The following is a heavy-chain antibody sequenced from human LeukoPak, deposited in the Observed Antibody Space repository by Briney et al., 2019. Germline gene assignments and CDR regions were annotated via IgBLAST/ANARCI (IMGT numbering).Heavy chain of an antibody. D-gene: IGHD5-18*01. CDR1: GGSMSNYY. V-gene: IGHV4-59*01. CDR3: ATNLPGYSYGYWVA. Sequence: SETLSLTCTVSGGSMSNYYWNWIRQPPGKGLEWIGYMFYTGSGKYNPSLKSRVAISVDTSKRQVSLKLTSVTTADTAVYYCATNLPGYSYGYWVAWGQGTLVTVSS. J-gene: IGHJ5*02. CDR2: MFYTGSG.